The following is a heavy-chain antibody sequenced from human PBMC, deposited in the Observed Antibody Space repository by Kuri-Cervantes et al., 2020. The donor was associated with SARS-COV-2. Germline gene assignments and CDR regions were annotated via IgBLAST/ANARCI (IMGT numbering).Heavy chain of an antibody. Sequence: ASVKVSCKASGYTFTGYFIHWVRQAPGQGLEWMGWISPNSGGTNYAQKFQGRVTMSRDTSISTLYMELNRLKSDDTAVYFCARESHPRPFWGDYPYFHQWGQGSLVTVSS. CDR2: ISPNSGGT. J-gene: IGHJ4*02. D-gene: IGHD3-3*01. CDR3: ARESHPRPFWGDYPYFHQ. V-gene: IGHV1-2*02. CDR1: GYTFTGYF.